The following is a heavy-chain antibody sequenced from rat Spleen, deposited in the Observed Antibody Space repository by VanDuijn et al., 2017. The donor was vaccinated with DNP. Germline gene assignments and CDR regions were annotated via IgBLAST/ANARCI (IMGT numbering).Heavy chain of an antibody. J-gene: IGHJ2*01. CDR3: VKDVRGWSAFDY. CDR1: GFTFSSYW. CDR2: INTDGDNT. V-gene: IGHV5-58*01. D-gene: IGHD1-12*02. Sequence: EVQLVETGGGLVQPGKSLKLSCVASGFTFSSYWMYWIRQAPGKGLEWLSSINTDGDNTFYPDSVTGRFTISRDNAENTVYLQMNSLRSEDTATYYCVKDVRGWSAFDYWGPGVMVTVSS.